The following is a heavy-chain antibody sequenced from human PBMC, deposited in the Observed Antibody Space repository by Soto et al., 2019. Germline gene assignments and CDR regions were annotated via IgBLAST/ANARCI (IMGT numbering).Heavy chain of an antibody. CDR3: ASRGPTYYYYGMDV. Sequence: PSETLSLTCTVSGGSISSSSYYWGWIRQPPGKGLEWIGSIYYSGSTYYNPSLKSRVTISVDTSKNQFSLKLSSVTAANTDVYYCASRGPTYYYYGMDVWGQGTTVTVSS. CDR1: GGSISSSSYY. V-gene: IGHV4-39*01. J-gene: IGHJ6*02. D-gene: IGHD5-12*01. CDR2: IYYSGST.